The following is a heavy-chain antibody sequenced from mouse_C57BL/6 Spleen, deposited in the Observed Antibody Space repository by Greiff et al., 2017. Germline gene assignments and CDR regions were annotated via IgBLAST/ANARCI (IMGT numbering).Heavy chain of an antibody. Sequence: QVQLQQSGPELVKPGASVKISCKASGYAFSSSWMNWVKQRHGKGLEWIGLIYPGDGATSYNGKFKGKATLTADQSSSTAYMQLSSLTSEDSAVYFCARFVYDSDWYGDGWGTGTTVTVSS. CDR2: IYPGDGAT. CDR3: ARFVYDSDWYGDG. V-gene: IGHV1-82*01. D-gene: IGHD2-12*01. J-gene: IGHJ1*03. CDR1: GYAFSSSW.